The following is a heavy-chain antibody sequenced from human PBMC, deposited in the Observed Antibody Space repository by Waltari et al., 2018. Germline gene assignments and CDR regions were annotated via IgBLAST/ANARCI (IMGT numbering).Heavy chain of an antibody. CDR1: GFHFSLYA. D-gene: IGHD4-17*01. V-gene: IGHV3-23*01. CDR3: ATPTWYADYRFAF. Sequence: EKLLESGGGLAQPGGSLRLSCAASGFHFSLYAMSGVRQAPGKGLAWVSAISASGDRTYYADSVKGRLTISRDNSNNTLYLQLSSLRADDTAIYYCATPTWYADYRFAFWGQGTLVTVSS. CDR2: ISASGDRT. J-gene: IGHJ4*02.